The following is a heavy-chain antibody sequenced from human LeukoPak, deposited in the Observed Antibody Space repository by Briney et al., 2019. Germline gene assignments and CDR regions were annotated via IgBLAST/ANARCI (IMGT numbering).Heavy chain of an antibody. CDR2: IYSGGST. J-gene: IGHJ4*02. CDR1: GFTFKSYE. CDR3: ARDLDYGDYVYGY. Sequence: PGGSQTLSCSVSGFTFKSYEMNWVRLAPGKGLEWVSVIYSGGSTYYADSVKGRFTISRDNSKNTLYLQMNSLRAEDTAVYYCARDLDYGDYVYGYWGQGTLVTVSS. V-gene: IGHV3-66*02. D-gene: IGHD4-17*01.